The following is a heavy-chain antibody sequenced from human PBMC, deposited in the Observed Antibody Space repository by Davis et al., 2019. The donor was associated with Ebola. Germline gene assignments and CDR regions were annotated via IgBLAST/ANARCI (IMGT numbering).Heavy chain of an antibody. Sequence: SVKVSCKASGGTFSSYAISWVRQAPGQGLESMGRIIPILGIANYAQKFQGRVTITADKSTSTAYMELSSLRSEDTAVYYCARTLGYCINGVCYKGHWYFDLWGRGTLVTVSS. V-gene: IGHV1-69*04. CDR3: ARTLGYCINGVCYKGHWYFDL. CDR1: GGTFSSYA. D-gene: IGHD2-8*01. J-gene: IGHJ2*01. CDR2: IIPILGIA.